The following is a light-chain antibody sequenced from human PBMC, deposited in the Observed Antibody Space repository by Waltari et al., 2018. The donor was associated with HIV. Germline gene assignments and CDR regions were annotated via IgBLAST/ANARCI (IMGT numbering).Light chain of an antibody. V-gene: IGLV1-47*01. CDR3: AAWDDSLSGPV. CDR2: RSN. Sequence: QSVLTQPPSASGTPGPRVTISCSGSSSNIGNNYVYWYHQLPGTAPKPLIYRSNRRPEWVPDRFSGSKSGTSASLAISGLRSEDEADYYCAAWDDSLSGPVFGGGTKLTVL. J-gene: IGLJ3*02. CDR1: SSNIGNNY.